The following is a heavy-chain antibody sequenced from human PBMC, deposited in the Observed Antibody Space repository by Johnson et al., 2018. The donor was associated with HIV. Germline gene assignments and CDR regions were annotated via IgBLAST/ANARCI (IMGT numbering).Heavy chain of an antibody. CDR3: ARGGTMIVVVITYDAFDI. CDR1: GFTFSTYA. J-gene: IGHJ3*02. Sequence: VQLVESGGGVVQPGRSLRLSCAASGFTFSTYAMHWVRQAPGKGLEWVAVISYDGSNKYYADSVKGQFTISRDNSRNTLYLQMNSLRAEDTAVYYCARGGTMIVVVITYDAFDIWGQGTMVTVSS. V-gene: IGHV3-30-3*01. D-gene: IGHD3-22*01. CDR2: ISYDGSNK.